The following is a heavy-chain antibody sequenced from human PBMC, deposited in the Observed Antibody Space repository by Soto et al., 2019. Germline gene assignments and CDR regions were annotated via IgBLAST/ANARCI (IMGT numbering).Heavy chain of an antibody. D-gene: IGHD3-10*01. CDR2: ISYDGSNK. J-gene: IGHJ4*02. Sequence: QVQLVESGGGVVQPGRSPRLSCAASGFPFTAYGMHWVREGPDKGLEWVAVISYDGSNKFYADSVKGRFTISRDNSKNTLYLQMNSLRPEDTALYYCVGGQYYFDYRGQGTLVTVSS. CDR1: GFPFTAYG. V-gene: IGHV3-30*03. CDR3: VGGQYYFDY.